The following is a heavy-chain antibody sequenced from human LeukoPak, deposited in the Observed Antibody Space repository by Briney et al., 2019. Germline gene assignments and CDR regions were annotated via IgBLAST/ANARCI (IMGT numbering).Heavy chain of an antibody. CDR2: IRYDGSNK. Sequence: PGGSLRLSCAASGFTFSSYGMHWVRQAPGKGLEWVTFIRYDGSNKFYADSVKGRFTISRDNAKNSLYLQMNSLRAEDTAVYYCARAGYSGYPLLDWGQGTLVTVSS. D-gene: IGHD5-12*01. V-gene: IGHV3-30*02. J-gene: IGHJ4*02. CDR1: GFTFSSYG. CDR3: ARAGYSGYPLLD.